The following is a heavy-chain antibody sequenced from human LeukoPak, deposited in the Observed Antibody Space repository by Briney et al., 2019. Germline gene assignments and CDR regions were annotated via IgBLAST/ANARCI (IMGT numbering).Heavy chain of an antibody. CDR2: IIPIFGTA. D-gene: IGHD2-2*01. CDR1: GGTFSSYA. CDR3: AVSQDIVVVPAATPNDY. V-gene: IGHV1-69*05. Sequence: ASVKVSSKASGGTFSSYAISWVRQAPGQGLEWMGGIIPIFGTANYAQKFQGRVTITTDESTSTAYMELSSLRSEDTAVYYCAVSQDIVVVPAATPNDYWGQGTLVTVSS. J-gene: IGHJ4*02.